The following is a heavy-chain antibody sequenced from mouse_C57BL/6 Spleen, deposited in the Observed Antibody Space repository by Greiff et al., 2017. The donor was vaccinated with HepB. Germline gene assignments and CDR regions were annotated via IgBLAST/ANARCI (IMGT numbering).Heavy chain of an antibody. CDR1: GYSITSGYY. CDR2: ISYDGSN. J-gene: IGHJ4*01. Sequence: VQLKESGPGLVKPSQSLSLTCSVTGYSITSGYYWNWIRQFPGNKLEWMGYISYDGSNNYNPSLKNRISITRDTSKNQFFLKLNSVTTEDTATYYCARDPITTVEGAMDYWGQGTSVTVSS. V-gene: IGHV3-6*01. CDR3: ARDPITTVEGAMDY. D-gene: IGHD1-1*01.